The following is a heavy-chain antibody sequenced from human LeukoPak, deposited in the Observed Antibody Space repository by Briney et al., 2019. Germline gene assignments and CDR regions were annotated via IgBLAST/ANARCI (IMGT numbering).Heavy chain of an antibody. V-gene: IGHV1-2*02. CDR2: VNPNSGGT. Sequence: ASVKVSCKASGYRLTGYYMHWVRQAPGQGLEWMGWVNPNSGGTIFAQKFQGRVTMTRDTSISTAYMELRSLRSDDTAVYYCARGVAFSDYWGQGTLVTVSS. CDR1: GYRLTGYY. CDR3: ARGVAFSDY. D-gene: IGHD5-12*01. J-gene: IGHJ4*02.